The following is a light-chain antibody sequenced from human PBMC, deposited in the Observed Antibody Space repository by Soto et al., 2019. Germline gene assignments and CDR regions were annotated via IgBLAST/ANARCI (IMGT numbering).Light chain of an antibody. Sequence: QSALNQHASVYGSPGQSITISCTGTSSDVGGYNYVSWYQQHPGKAPKLMIYEVSKRPSGVPDRFSGSKSGNTASLTVSGLQAEDEAHYPCSSYAGSPLYVFGPGTMGTVL. V-gene: IGLV2-8*01. CDR2: EVS. J-gene: IGLJ1*01. CDR3: SSYAGSPLYV. CDR1: SSDVGGYNY.